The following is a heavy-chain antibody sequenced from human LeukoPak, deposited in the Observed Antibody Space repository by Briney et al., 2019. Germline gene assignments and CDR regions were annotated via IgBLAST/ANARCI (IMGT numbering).Heavy chain of an antibody. Sequence: GGSLRLSCAASGFTFSNYAMSWVRQAPGKGLEWVSFIYSGGNTYYADSVKGRFTISRDNSKNTVHLQMNSLRAEDTAVYYCARRAGDYSHPYDYWGQGTLVTVSS. J-gene: IGHJ4*02. V-gene: IGHV3-53*01. CDR3: ARRAGDYSHPYDY. CDR1: GFTFSNYA. CDR2: IYSGGNT. D-gene: IGHD3-22*01.